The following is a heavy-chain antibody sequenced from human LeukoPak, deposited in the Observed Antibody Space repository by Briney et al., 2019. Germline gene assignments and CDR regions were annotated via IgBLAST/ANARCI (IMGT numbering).Heavy chain of an antibody. Sequence: GASVKVSCKPSGYSFTTYYIHWVRQAPGQGLEWRGIINPSGGSTTYTQKVQGRVAMTRDTSTSTVYMELSSLRSEDTAVYYCARNFHGVAVAGLDAFDIWGQGTMVTVSS. CDR2: INPSGGST. V-gene: IGHV1-46*01. CDR1: GYSFTTYY. CDR3: ARNFHGVAVAGLDAFDI. J-gene: IGHJ3*02. D-gene: IGHD6-19*01.